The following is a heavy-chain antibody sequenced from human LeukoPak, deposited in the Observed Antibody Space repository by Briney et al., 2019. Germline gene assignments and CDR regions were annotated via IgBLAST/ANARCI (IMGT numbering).Heavy chain of an antibody. CDR1: GYSISSGYY. Sequence: SETLSLTCAVSGYSISSGYYWGWIRQPPGKGQEWIGSIYHSWSTYYNPSLKSRVTISVDTSKNQFSLKLSSVTAADTAVYYCARDRVDGEGYWGQGTLVTVSS. CDR2: IYHSWST. V-gene: IGHV4-38-2*02. CDR3: ARDRVDGEGY. D-gene: IGHD3-10*01. J-gene: IGHJ4*02.